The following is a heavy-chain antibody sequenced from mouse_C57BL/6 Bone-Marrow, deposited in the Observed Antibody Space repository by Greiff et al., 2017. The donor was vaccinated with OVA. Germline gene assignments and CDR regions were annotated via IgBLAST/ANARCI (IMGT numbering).Heavy chain of an antibody. CDR2: IDPSDSYT. V-gene: IGHV1-59*01. D-gene: IGHD2-4*01. J-gene: IGHJ3*01. Sequence: QVQLQQPGAELVRPGTSVKLSCKASGYTFTSYWMHWVKQRPGQGLEWIGVIDPSDSYTNYNQKFKGKATLTVDTSSSTAYMQLNSLTSEDSAVYYCAVYDYAAYWGQGTLVTVSA. CDR3: AVYDYAAY. CDR1: GYTFTSYW.